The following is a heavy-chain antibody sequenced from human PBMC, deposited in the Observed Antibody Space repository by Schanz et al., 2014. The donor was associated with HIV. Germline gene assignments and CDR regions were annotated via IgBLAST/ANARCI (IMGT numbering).Heavy chain of an antibody. D-gene: IGHD1-26*01. CDR3: TRGQSGTYGTFDV. Sequence: EVQLLESGGGLVQPGGSLRLSCAASGFTFSSYAMSWVRQAPGKGLEWVSAISGSSITYSADSVKGRFTISRDNSKNTLYLQMNSLRAEDTALYYCTRGQSGTYGTFDVWGRGTVVTVSS. V-gene: IGHV3-23*01. CDR2: ISGSSIT. J-gene: IGHJ3*01. CDR1: GFTFSSYA.